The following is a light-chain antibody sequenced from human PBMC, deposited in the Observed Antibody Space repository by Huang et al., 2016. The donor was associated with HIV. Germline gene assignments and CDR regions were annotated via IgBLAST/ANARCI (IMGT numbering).Light chain of an antibody. CDR3: QQYNNWPPWT. CDR2: VAS. J-gene: IGKJ1*01. CDR1: QSVSIN. Sequence: EIVMTQSPATLYLSPGERATLSCRASQSVSINLAWYQQKPGQSPRLIIYVASTRATGIPAMFSGSGSGTEFTLTISSLQSEDFAVYYCQQYNNWPPWTFGQGTKVEIK. V-gene: IGKV3-15*01.